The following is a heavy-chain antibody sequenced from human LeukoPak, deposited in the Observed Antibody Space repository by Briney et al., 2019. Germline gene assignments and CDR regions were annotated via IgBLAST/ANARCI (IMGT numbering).Heavy chain of an antibody. Sequence: GGSLRLSCAASGFTISSYGMRWVRQAPGKGLEWVAVIWYDGSNKYYADSVKGRFTISRDNSKNTLYLQMNSLRAEDTAVYYCAREKRFLGYCSSTSCPHWVGPFDYWGQGTLVTVSS. V-gene: IGHV3-33*01. CDR3: AREKRFLGYCSSTSCPHWVGPFDY. J-gene: IGHJ4*02. CDR1: GFTISSYG. CDR2: IWYDGSNK. D-gene: IGHD2-2*01.